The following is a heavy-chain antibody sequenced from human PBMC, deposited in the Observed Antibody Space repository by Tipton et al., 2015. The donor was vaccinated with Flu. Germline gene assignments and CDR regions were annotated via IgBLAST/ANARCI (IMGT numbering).Heavy chain of an antibody. Sequence: SLRLSCAASGLSFSRYGMSWVRQAPGKGLEWVSAIGGGGATTYFADSVKGRFTISRDNARNSLYLQMSSLRAEDTAMYYCASLRGSGSYSRYAFDIWGQGTMVTVSS. CDR3: ASLRGSGSYSRYAFDI. CDR2: IGGGGATT. D-gene: IGHD1-26*01. J-gene: IGHJ3*02. CDR1: GLSFSRYG. V-gene: IGHV3-23*01.